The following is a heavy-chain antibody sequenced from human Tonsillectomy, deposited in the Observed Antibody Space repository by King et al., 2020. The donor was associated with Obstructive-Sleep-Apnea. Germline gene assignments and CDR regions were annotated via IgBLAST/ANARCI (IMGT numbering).Heavy chain of an antibody. Sequence: QLVQSGAEVKTPGASVKVSCKPSGYTFTGYYIHWVRQAPGQGLEWMGRISPNSGATKYAQKFQDRVTMTRDTSISTAYMDLSRLKSDDTAIYYCASDMSVYDSTSPAYWGQGTLVTVSS. D-gene: IGHD5/OR15-5a*01. CDR3: ASDMSVYDSTSPAY. J-gene: IGHJ4*02. CDR1: GYTFTGYY. CDR2: ISPNSGAT. V-gene: IGHV1-2*02.